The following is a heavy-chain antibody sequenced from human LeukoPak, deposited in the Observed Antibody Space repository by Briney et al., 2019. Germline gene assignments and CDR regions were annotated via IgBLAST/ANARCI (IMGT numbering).Heavy chain of an antibody. CDR3: TTDAAPYCGGDCYAIVH. CDR2: IKSKPEGGTT. CDR1: GFSFNNAW. Sequence: PGGSQRLSCVASGFSFNNAWTSWVRQAPGKGLEWVGRIKSKPEGGTTEFAALVKGRFSISRDDSENTVYLQMNSLQVEDSGVYYCTTDAAPYCGGDCYAIVHWGQGALVAVSS. J-gene: IGHJ1*01. V-gene: IGHV3-15*01. D-gene: IGHD2-21*02.